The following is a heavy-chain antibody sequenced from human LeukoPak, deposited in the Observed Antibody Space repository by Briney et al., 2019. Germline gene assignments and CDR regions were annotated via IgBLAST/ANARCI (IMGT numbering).Heavy chain of an antibody. V-gene: IGHV1-2*02. Sequence: ASVKVSCKVSGYTLTELSMHWVRQAPGQGLEWMGWINPNSGGTNYAQKFQGRVTMTRDTSISTAYMELSRLRSDDTAVYYCARENSEWELPLDYWGQGTLVTVSS. CDR3: ARENSEWELPLDY. D-gene: IGHD1-26*01. CDR1: GYTLTELS. CDR2: INPNSGGT. J-gene: IGHJ4*02.